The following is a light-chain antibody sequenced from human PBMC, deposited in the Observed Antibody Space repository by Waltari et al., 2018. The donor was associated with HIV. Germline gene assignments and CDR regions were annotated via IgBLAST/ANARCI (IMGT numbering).Light chain of an antibody. J-gene: IGLJ3*02. Sequence: SFQLTQPPSVSVSTGQTARITCSGETLPRQYVFWYQQRPGQAPVLVIYNANERPSVIPERFSGSTSGTTVALTISGVQPEDEADYYCQSSDSSGAYWVFGGGTKLTVL. V-gene: IGLV3-25*03. CDR1: TLPRQY. CDR2: NAN. CDR3: QSSDSSGAYWV.